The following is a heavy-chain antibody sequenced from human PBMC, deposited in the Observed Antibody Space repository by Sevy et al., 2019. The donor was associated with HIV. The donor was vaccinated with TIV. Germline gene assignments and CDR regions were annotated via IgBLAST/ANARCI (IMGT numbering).Heavy chain of an antibody. CDR2: ISYDGVDK. J-gene: IGHJ4*02. Sequence: GGSLRLSCAASGFTLHTYAVLWVRQAPGKGLEWLTLISYDGVDKYYADSVKGRFTISRDNSKNTLYLQMDSLRVEDTALYYCARVAVEYCTNDCYHRFDHWGQGTLVTVSS. CDR1: GFTLHTYA. D-gene: IGHD2-8*01. V-gene: IGHV3-30-3*01. CDR3: ARVAVEYCTNDCYHRFDH.